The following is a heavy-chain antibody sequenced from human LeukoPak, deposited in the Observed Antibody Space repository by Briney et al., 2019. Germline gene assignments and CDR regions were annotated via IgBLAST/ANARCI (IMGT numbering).Heavy chain of an antibody. D-gene: IGHD2-2*01. J-gene: IGHJ6*03. CDR2: INHSGST. CDR3: ARWAYCSSTSCYGRYYYYYMDV. Sequence: TPSETLSLTCAVYGGSFSGYYWSWIRQPPGKGLEWIGEINHSGSTNYNPSLKSLVTISVDTSKNQFSLKLSSVTAADTAVYYCARWAYCSSTSCYGRYYYYYMDVWGKGTTVTVSS. V-gene: IGHV4-34*01. CDR1: GGSFSGYY.